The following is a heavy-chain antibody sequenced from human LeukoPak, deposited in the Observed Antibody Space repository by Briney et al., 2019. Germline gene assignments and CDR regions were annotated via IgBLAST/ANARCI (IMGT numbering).Heavy chain of an antibody. CDR1: GFTFSNYA. J-gene: IGHJ6*03. D-gene: IGHD3-3*01. Sequence: PGRSLRLSCAASGFTFSNYAMHWVRQAPGKGLEWVTVISYDGSNKYYADSVKGRFTISRDNSKNTLYLQMNSLRAEDTAVYYCARGGFLEWLSPISPMDVWGKGTTVTVSS. V-gene: IGHV3-30*01. CDR3: ARGGFLEWLSPISPMDV. CDR2: ISYDGSNK.